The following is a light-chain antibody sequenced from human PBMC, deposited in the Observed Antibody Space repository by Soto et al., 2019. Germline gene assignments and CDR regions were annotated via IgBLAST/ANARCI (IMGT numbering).Light chain of an antibody. CDR2: DAS. CDR1: QSVSSY. V-gene: IGKV3-11*01. CDR3: QQRSNWHLT. J-gene: IGKJ4*01. Sequence: EIVLTQSPATLSLSPGERATLSCRASQSVSSYLAWYQQKPGQAPRLLIYDASNRATGIPARFSGRGSGTDFKLTVRSLEPDDFAVYYCQQRSNWHLTFGGGTKVEIK.